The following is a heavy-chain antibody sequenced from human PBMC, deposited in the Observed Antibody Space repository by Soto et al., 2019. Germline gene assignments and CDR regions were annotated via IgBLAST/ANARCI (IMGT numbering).Heavy chain of an antibody. V-gene: IGHV1-18*01. CDR1: GYTFTSYG. CDR3: ARDCAAAGPFDY. Sequence: QVQLVQSGAEVKKPGASVKVSCKASGYTFTSYGISWVRQAPGQWLEWMGWISAYNGNTNYAQKLQGRVTMSKDTSTSTDYMELRSLRSDDTAVYYCARDCAAAGPFDYWGQGTLVTVSS. J-gene: IGHJ4*02. CDR2: ISAYNGNT. D-gene: IGHD6-13*01.